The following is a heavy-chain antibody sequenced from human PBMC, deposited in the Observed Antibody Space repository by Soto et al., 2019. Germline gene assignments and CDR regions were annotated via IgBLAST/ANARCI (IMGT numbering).Heavy chain of an antibody. Sequence: QVQLQQWGAGLLKPSETLSLTCAVYGGSFSGYCWSWIRQPPGKGLEWIGEITHSGSSNYNPSLKSRVTISVDTSKKQVSLKLNSVTAADTAVYYCARGRKGYSSSWCVVVDWGQGTLVTVSS. CDR2: ITHSGSS. D-gene: IGHD6-13*01. J-gene: IGHJ4*02. CDR3: ARGRKGYSSSWCVVVD. CDR1: GGSFSGYC. V-gene: IGHV4-34*01.